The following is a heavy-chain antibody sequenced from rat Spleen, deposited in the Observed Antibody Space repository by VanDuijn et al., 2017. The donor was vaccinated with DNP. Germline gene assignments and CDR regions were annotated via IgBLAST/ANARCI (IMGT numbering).Heavy chain of an antibody. CDR1: GFNFNDYW. CDR2: INKDSSIK. J-gene: IGHJ2*01. CDR3: ARQDWALDY. Sequence: EVKLVESGGGLVQPGRSLKLSCAASGFNFNDYWMGWVRQAPGKGLEWIGEINKDSSIKKYTPSLKDKIMISRDNAQNTLYLQMSELGSEDTATYYCARQDWALDYWGQGVMVTVSS. V-gene: IGHV4-2*01. D-gene: IGHD5-1*01.